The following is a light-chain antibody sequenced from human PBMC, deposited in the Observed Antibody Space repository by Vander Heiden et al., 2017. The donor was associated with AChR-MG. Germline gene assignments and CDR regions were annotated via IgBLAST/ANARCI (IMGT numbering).Light chain of an antibody. CDR1: QSLLSRSGNNNF. J-gene: IGKJ1*01. CDR3: QQYYSPSWT. Sequence: DVVLTQSPDSLAVSLGERATVKCQSSQSLLSRSGNNNFLAWYQQKPGQPPKLLIYLASTRESGVPDRFSGSGSGTDFTLTIDSLQAEDVAVYYCQQYYSPSWTFGQGTKVEI. CDR2: LAS. V-gene: IGKV4-1*01.